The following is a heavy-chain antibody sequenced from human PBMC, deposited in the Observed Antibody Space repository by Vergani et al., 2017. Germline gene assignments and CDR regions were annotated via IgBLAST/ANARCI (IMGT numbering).Heavy chain of an antibody. CDR1: GGSFNDYW. V-gene: IGHV4-34*01. CDR3: AREGYWTNGVCFTLFDV. J-gene: IGHJ4*02. D-gene: IGHD2-8*01. CDR2: IRHDGNT. Sequence: QAQLQQWGAGLLKPSETLSLTCAIRGGSFNDYWWTWIRQPPGKGLEWIGEIRHDGNTHYSPSLKSRFTISIDTATHQFSLNLRSVTTADTAVYYCAREGYWTNGVCFTLFDVWGQGALVTVAP.